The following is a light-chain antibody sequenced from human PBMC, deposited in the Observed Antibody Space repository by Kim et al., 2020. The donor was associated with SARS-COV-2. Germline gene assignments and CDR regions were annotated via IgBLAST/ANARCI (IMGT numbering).Light chain of an antibody. CDR3: QAWDSSTAV. J-gene: IGLJ1*01. V-gene: IGLV3-1*01. CDR1: KLGDKY. Sequence: SPGRTAGSTCSGDKLGDKYACWYQQKQGQSPVLVIYQDSKRPSGIPERFSGSNSGNTATLTISGTQAMDEADYYCQAWDSSTAVFGTGTKVTVL. CDR2: QDS.